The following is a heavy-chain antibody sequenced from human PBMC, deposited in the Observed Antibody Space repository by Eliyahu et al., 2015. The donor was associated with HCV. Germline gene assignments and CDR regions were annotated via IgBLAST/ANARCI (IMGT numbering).Heavy chain of an antibody. CDR3: AKGGGLAVAGTVPYYFDY. Sequence: EVQLLESGGGLVQPGGSLRLSCAASGFPFSSYAMSWVRQAPGKGLEWVXIISGSGGSXYYADSVKGRFTISRDNSKNTLYLQMNSLRAEDTAVYYCAKGGGLAVAGTVPYYFDYWGQGTLVTVSS. D-gene: IGHD6-19*01. CDR1: GFPFSSYA. V-gene: IGHV3-23*01. CDR2: ISGSGGSX. J-gene: IGHJ4*02.